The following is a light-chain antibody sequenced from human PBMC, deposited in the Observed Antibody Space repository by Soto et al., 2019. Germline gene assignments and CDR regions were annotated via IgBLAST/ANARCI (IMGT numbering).Light chain of an antibody. CDR1: QDISKY. CDR2: DAS. Sequence: DIQMTQSPSSLSASVGDRVTITCQASQDISKYLNWYQQKPGKAPKLLIYDASNLETGAPSRFSGSGAVTDFTFTISSLHPEDIATYYCQLYDNQALFGPGTKVNIK. J-gene: IGKJ3*01. CDR3: QLYDNQAL. V-gene: IGKV1-33*01.